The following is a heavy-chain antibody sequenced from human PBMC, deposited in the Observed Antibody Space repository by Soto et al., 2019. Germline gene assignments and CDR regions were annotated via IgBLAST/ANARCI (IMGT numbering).Heavy chain of an antibody. J-gene: IGHJ4*02. D-gene: IGHD3-16*01. CDR3: ARVKSVAGGEYYFDY. CDR2: INAYNGKT. Sequence: QVQLVQSGAEVKKPGASVKGSCKASGYTFTSYGISWVRQAPGQGLEWMGWINAYNGKTQYAQKLQGRVTMTTDTARXTAYMELRSLRSDDTAVYYCARVKSVAGGEYYFDYWGQGTLVTVSS. CDR1: GYTFTSYG. V-gene: IGHV1-18*01.